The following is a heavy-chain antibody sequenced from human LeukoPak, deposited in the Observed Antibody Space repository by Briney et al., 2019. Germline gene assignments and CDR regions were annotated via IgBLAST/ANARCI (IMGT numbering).Heavy chain of an antibody. CDR3: ARVGTGQQLDY. V-gene: IGHV3-64*01. J-gene: IGHJ4*02. Sequence: GGSLRLSCAASGFAFSGYSMHWVRQAPGKGLAYVSAITNNGVNTYYTNSVKGRFTISRDNSKNTLYLQMGSLRAEDMAVYYCARVGTGQQLDYWGQGTLVTVSS. CDR1: GFAFSGYS. D-gene: IGHD6-13*01. CDR2: ITNNGVNT.